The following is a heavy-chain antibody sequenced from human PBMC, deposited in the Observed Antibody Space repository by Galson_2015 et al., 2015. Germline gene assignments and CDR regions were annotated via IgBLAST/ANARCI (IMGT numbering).Heavy chain of an antibody. D-gene: IGHD3-10*01. V-gene: IGHV1-46*04. J-gene: IGHJ4*02. CDR2: INPSGAAT. CDR3: ARELGGTYYFDY. Sequence: SVKVSCKASGYTFTSYFIQWVRQAPGQGLEWVGAINPSGAATFYAQKLQGRVTMTRDTPTSTVYVELSSLGSEDTAVYYCARELGGTYYFDYWGLGTLVTVSS. CDR1: GYTFTSYF.